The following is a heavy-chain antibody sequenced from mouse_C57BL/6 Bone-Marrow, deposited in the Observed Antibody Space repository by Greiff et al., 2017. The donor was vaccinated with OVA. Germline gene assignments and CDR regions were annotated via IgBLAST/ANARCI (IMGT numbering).Heavy chain of an antibody. Sequence: VQLQQSGAELVKPGASVKLSCTASGFNIKDYYMHWVKQRTEQGLEWIGRIDPEDGETKYAPKFKGKAIITADTSSNTAYLQLSSMTSEDTAVYYCAREDLGGWLRRYPFAYWGQGTLVTVSA. V-gene: IGHV14-2*01. CDR2: IDPEDGET. J-gene: IGHJ3*01. CDR3: AREDLGGWLRRYPFAY. CDR1: GFNIKDYY. D-gene: IGHD2-2*01.